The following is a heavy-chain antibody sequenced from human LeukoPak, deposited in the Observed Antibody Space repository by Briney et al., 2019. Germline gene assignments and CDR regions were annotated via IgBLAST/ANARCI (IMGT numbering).Heavy chain of an antibody. CDR3: ARVDFQH. V-gene: IGHV3-30*04. CDR1: GFTFSSYA. Sequence: GGSLRLSCAASGFTFSSYAMHWVRQAPGKGLEWVAVISYDGSNKYYADTVKGRFTISRDNSKNTLYLQMNSLRAEDTAVYYCARVDFQHWGQGTLVTVSS. J-gene: IGHJ1*01. CDR2: ISYDGSNK.